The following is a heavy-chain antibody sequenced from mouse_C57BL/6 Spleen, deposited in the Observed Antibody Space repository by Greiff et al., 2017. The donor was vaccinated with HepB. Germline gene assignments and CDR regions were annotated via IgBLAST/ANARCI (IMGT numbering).Heavy chain of an antibody. D-gene: IGHD3-3*01. CDR2: IYPGDGDT. CDR3: QRWGDVDYAMDY. CDR1: GYAFSSYW. J-gene: IGHJ4*01. Sequence: VQLQQSGAELVKPGASVKISCKASGYAFSSYWMNWVKQRPGKGLEWIGQIYPGDGDTNYNGKFKGKATLTADKSSSTAYMQLSSLTSEDSAVYFCQRWGDVDYAMDYWGQGTSVTVSS. V-gene: IGHV1-80*01.